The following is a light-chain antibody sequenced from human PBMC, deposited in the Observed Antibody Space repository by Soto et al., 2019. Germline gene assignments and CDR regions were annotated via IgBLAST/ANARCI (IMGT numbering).Light chain of an antibody. CDR2: DEN. CDR3: QVWESRSDPYIL. V-gene: IGLV3-21*02. J-gene: IGLJ2*01. CDR1: NIGSKS. Sequence: SYELTQPPSVSVAPGQTARITCGGANIGSKSVHWYKQKAGQAPVVVVYDENDRPSGIPERISGSNSGNTATLTISRVEAGDEADYYCQVWESRSDPYILFGGGTKLTVL.